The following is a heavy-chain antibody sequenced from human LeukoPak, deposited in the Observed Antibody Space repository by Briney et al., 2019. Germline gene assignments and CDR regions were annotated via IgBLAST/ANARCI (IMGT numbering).Heavy chain of an antibody. CDR1: GGSISSSSYY. V-gene: IGHV4-39*07. D-gene: IGHD1-1*01. CDR2: IYHSGST. J-gene: IGHJ6*03. CDR3: ARAFQERTYYYYYYYMDV. Sequence: PSETLSLTCTVSGGSISSSSYYWGWIRQPPGKGLEWMGSIYHSGSTYYNPSLKSRVTISVDTSKNQFSLKLSSVTAADTAVYYCARAFQERTYYYYYYYMDVWGKGTTVTVSS.